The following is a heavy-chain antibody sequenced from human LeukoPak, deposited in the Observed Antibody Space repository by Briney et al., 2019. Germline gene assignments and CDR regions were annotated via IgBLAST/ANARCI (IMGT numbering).Heavy chain of an antibody. CDR1: GFTFSSYW. CDR3: AKDMVYYDILTGFDY. J-gene: IGHJ4*02. D-gene: IGHD3-9*01. Sequence: PGGSLRLSCAASGFTFSSYWIHWVRQAPGKGLVWVSRINSGGSDSIYADSVKGRFTISRDNAKNSLYLQMNSLRAEDTALYYCAKDMVYYDILTGFDYWGQGTLVTVSS. CDR2: INSGGSDS. V-gene: IGHV3-74*01.